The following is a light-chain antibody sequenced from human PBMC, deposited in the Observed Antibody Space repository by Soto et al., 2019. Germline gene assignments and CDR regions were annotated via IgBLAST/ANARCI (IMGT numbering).Light chain of an antibody. CDR1: QSVLYSSDNKNY. J-gene: IGKJ4*01. CDR3: QQYYTPLT. V-gene: IGKV4-1*01. Sequence: DIVMTQSPDSLAVSLGERATINCKSSQSVLYSSDNKNYLAWYQQKPGQPPKLLNYWASTRASGGPDRFSGSGSGTDITLTISSLQAEDVAVYFCQQYYTPLTFGGGTKVEIK. CDR2: WAS.